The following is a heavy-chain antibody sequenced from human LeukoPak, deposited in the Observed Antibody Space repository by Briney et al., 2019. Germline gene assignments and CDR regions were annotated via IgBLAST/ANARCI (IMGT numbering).Heavy chain of an antibody. CDR3: AKISTSYYGSGSSYYYYMDV. CDR2: ISSSSSYI. J-gene: IGHJ6*03. CDR1: GFTFSSYS. Sequence: GGSLRLSCAASGFTFSSYSMNWVRQAPGKGLEWVSSISSSSSYIYYADSVKGRFTISRDNAKNSLYLQMNSLRAEDTAVYYCAKISTSYYGSGSSYYYYMDVWGKGTTVTVSS. D-gene: IGHD3-10*01. V-gene: IGHV3-21*01.